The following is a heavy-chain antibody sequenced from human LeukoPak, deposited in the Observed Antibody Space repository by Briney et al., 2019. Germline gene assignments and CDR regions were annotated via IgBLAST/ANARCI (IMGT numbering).Heavy chain of an antibody. Sequence: GGSLRLSCAASGFTFSSYSMNWVRQAPGKGLEWVSVIYSGGSAYYADSVKGRFTISRDNSKNTLYLQMNSLRVDDTAVYYCAREFRGVMIDYWGQGTLVSVSS. CDR1: GFTFSSYS. CDR2: IYSGGSA. V-gene: IGHV3-53*01. D-gene: IGHD3-16*01. J-gene: IGHJ4*02. CDR3: AREFRGVMIDY.